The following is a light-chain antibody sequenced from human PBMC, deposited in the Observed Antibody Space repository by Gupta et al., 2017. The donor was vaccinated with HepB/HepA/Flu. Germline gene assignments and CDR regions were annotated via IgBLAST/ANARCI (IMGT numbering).Light chain of an antibody. V-gene: IGKV1-39*01. CDR1: QSISTY. J-gene: IGKJ2*01. CDR2: AAS. CDR3: QQSYSTPYT. Sequence: DIQLTQSLSSLSASVGDRVTITCRASQSISTYLHWYQQKPGKATKLLIYAASSLQSGVPSRFSGSGSGTDFTLTISSLQPEDFATYYCQQSYSTPYTFGQGTKLEIK.